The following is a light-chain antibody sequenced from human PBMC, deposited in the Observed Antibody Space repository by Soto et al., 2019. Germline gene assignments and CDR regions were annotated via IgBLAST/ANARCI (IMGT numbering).Light chain of an antibody. J-gene: IGKJ4*01. CDR2: AAS. Sequence: DIQITQSPSSLSASVGDRVTITCRASQSISSYLNWYQQKPGKAPKLLIYAASSLQSGVPSRFSGSGSGTDFTLTISSLQPEDFATYYCQQSYSTPWLTFGGGTKVEIK. V-gene: IGKV1-39*01. CDR3: QQSYSTPWLT. CDR1: QSISSY.